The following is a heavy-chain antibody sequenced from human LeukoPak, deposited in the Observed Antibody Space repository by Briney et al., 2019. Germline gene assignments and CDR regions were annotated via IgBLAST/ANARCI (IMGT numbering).Heavy chain of an antibody. CDR2: ISGSGGST. V-gene: IGHV3-23*01. J-gene: IGHJ3*02. D-gene: IGHD2-15*01. Sequence: GGSLRLSCAASRFTFSSYAMSWVRQAPGKGLEWVSAISGSGGSTYYADSVKGRFTISRDNSKNTLYLQMNSLRAEDTAVYYCAKVVVVAATTSHDAFDIWGQGTMVSVSS. CDR3: AKVVVVAATTSHDAFDI. CDR1: RFTFSSYA.